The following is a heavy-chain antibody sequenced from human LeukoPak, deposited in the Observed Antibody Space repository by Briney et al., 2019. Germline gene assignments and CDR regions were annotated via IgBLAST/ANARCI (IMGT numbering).Heavy chain of an antibody. CDR1: GFTFSRDS. J-gene: IGHJ3*02. V-gene: IGHV3-21*01. D-gene: IGHD5-12*01. Sequence: GGSLRLSCAASGFTFSRDSMNWVCQAPGKGLEWVSSISSSSTYIYYADSVKGRFTISRNNANNSLHLQMNSLRAEDTAVYYCARGGGYSGYDLDAFDIWGQGTMVTVSS. CDR3: ARGGGYSGYDLDAFDI. CDR2: ISSSSTYI.